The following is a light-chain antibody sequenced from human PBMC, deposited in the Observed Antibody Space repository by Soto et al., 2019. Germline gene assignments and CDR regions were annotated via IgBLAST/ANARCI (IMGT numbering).Light chain of an antibody. CDR3: MQALQTPWT. Sequence: IVMTQSPLSLPVTPGEPASISCRSSQSLLHSNVYNYLDWYLQKPGQSPQLLIYLGSDRASGVPDRFSGSGSGTDFTLKISRVEAEDVGVYYCMQALQTPWTFGPGAIVDTK. J-gene: IGKJ1*01. V-gene: IGKV2-28*01. CDR1: QSLLHSNVYNY. CDR2: LGS.